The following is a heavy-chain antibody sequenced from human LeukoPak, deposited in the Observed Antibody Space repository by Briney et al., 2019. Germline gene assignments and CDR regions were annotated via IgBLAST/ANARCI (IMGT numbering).Heavy chain of an antibody. CDR2: ISSSSSYT. CDR3: ARYCSSTTCYDY. D-gene: IGHD2-2*01. CDR1: GFTFSDYY. Sequence: GGSLRLSCAASGFTFSDYYMSWIRQAPGNGLEWVSYISSSSSYTNYADSVKGRFTISRDNAKNSLYLQMNSLRAEDTAVYYCARYCSSTTCYDYWGQGTLVTVSS. J-gene: IGHJ4*02. V-gene: IGHV3-11*03.